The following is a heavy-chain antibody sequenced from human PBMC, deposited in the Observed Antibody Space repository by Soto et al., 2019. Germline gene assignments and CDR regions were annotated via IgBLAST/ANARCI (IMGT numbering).Heavy chain of an antibody. V-gene: IGHV3-74*01. CDR2: INSDGSST. CDR1: GFTFSSYW. CDR3: ARDVVTALNWFDP. Sequence: GGSLRLSCSASGFTFSSYWMHWVRQAPGKGLVWVSRINSDGSSTSYADSVKGRFTISRDNAKNTLYLQMNSLRAEDTAVYYCARDVVTALNWFDPWGQGTLVTVSS. J-gene: IGHJ5*02. D-gene: IGHD2-21*02.